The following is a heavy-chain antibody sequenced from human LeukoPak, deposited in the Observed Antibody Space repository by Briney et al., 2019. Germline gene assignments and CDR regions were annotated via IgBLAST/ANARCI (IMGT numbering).Heavy chain of an antibody. D-gene: IGHD3-22*01. CDR3: ARATFNYYDSSGYYNY. V-gene: IGHV3-64*01. CDR2: ISSNGGST. CDR1: GFTFSSYA. J-gene: IGHJ4*02. Sequence: GGSLRLSCAASGFTFSSYAMHWVRQAPGKGLEYVSAISSNGGSTYYANSVKGRLTISRDNSKNTLYLQMGSLRAEDMAVYYCARATFNYYDSSGYYNYWGQGTLVTVSS.